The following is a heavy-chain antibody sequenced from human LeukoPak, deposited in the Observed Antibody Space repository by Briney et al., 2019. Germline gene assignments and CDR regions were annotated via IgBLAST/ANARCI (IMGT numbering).Heavy chain of an antibody. Sequence: GGSLRLSCAASGFTFSSYAMSWVRQAPGKGLEWVSAISGSGGSTYYADSVKGRFTISRDNSKNTLYLQMNSLRAEDTAVYYCAKGGSGIPGITMPHMDVWGKGTTVTVSS. CDR3: AKGGSGIPGITMPHMDV. D-gene: IGHD3-10*01. J-gene: IGHJ6*03. CDR1: GFTFSSYA. V-gene: IGHV3-23*01. CDR2: ISGSGGST.